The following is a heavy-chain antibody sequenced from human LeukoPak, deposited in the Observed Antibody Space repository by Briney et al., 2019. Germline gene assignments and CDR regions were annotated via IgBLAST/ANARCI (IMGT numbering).Heavy chain of an antibody. J-gene: IGHJ4*02. Sequence: PSETLSLTCTVSGGSISSYYWNWIRQPAGKGLEWIGRIYNSGSTNHNPSLKSRVTISVDMSKNQFSLRLSSVTAADTAVYYCAREVRCSTTRCYSLFDYWGQGTLVTVSS. D-gene: IGHD2-2*02. CDR1: GGSISSYY. CDR3: AREVRCSTTRCYSLFDY. V-gene: IGHV4-4*07. CDR2: IYNSGST.